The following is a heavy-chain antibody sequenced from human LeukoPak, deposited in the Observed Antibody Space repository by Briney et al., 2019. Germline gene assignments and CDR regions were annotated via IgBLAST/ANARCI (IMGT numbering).Heavy chain of an antibody. CDR1: GGSINSYY. CDR2: IHYTGST. Sequence: SETLSLTCTVSGGSINSYYWSWIRQPPGKGLECIGYIHYTGSTNYNPSLKSRVTISVDTSKNQFSLKLSSVTAADTAVYYCARVYQGDWGQGTLVTVSS. V-gene: IGHV4-59*01. J-gene: IGHJ4*02. CDR3: ARVYQGD. D-gene: IGHD2-2*01.